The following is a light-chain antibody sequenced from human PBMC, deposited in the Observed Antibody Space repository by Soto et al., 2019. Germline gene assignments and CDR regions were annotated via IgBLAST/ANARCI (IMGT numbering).Light chain of an antibody. V-gene: IGKV2-28*01. CDR3: QKYNSAPPEWS. Sequence: DIVMTQSPLSLRVTPGEPASISCRSSESLLHTNGNNYLDWYLQKPGQSPQLLIYFGSTRASGVPDRFSGSGSDTAFTLTISSLQPEDVATYFCQKYNSAPPEWSFGQGTKVDIK. J-gene: IGKJ1*01. CDR1: ESLLHTNGNNY. CDR2: FGS.